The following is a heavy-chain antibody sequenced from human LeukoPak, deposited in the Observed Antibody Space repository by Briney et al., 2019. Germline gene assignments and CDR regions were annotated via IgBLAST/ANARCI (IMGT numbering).Heavy chain of an antibody. CDR1: GYTFTSYA. CDR3: ARDRGYSSGWFRNWFDP. V-gene: IGHV1-3*01. J-gene: IGHJ5*02. CDR2: INAGNGNT. Sequence: ASVKVSCKASGYTFTSYAMHWVRQAPGQRLEWMGWINAGNGNTKYSQKFQGRVTITRDTSASTAYMELSSLRSEDTAVYYCARDRGYSSGWFRNWFDPWGQGTLVTVSS. D-gene: IGHD6-19*01.